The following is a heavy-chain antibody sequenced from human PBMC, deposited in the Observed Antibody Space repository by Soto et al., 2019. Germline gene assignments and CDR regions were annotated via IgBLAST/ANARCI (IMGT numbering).Heavy chain of an antibody. J-gene: IGHJ6*02. CDR2: INAGNGNT. Sequence: ASVKVSCKASGYTFTGYYIHWVRQAPGQGLEWMGWINAGNGNTKYSQKFQDRVTITRDTSASTAYLDLTSLRFEDTAVYYCAKGYCTNGVCANYYYYGMDVWGQGTTVTVSS. V-gene: IGHV1-3*01. D-gene: IGHD2-8*01. CDR1: GYTFTGYY. CDR3: AKGYCTNGVCANYYYYGMDV.